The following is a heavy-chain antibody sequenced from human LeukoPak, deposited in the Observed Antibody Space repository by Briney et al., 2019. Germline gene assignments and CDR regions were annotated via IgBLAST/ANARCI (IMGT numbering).Heavy chain of an antibody. D-gene: IGHD3-10*01. V-gene: IGHV3-53*01. CDR1: GFIVSTNY. J-gene: IGHJ4*02. CDR3: ATRGDTVGRAGVFDY. CDR2: IYSDDST. Sequence: PGGSLRLSCAASGFIVSTNYMSWVRQAPGKGLEWVSIIYSDDSTHYADSVKGRFTISRDNSKNTLFLQMNSLRAEDTAVYYCATRGDTVGRAGVFDYWGQGTLVTVSS.